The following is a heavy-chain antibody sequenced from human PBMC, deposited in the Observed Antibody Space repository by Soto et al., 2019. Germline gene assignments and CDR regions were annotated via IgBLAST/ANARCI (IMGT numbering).Heavy chain of an antibody. Sequence: QVQLVESGGGVVQPGRSLRLSCAASGFTFSSYGMHWVRQAPAKGLEWVAVISYDGSNKYYADSVKGRFTISRDNSKNTLYLQMYSLRAEDTAMYYCAKDYYGSGSYYVGYYYGMDVWGQGTTVTVSS. CDR1: GFTFSSYG. V-gene: IGHV3-30*18. CDR3: AKDYYGSGSYYVGYYYGMDV. D-gene: IGHD3-10*01. J-gene: IGHJ6*02. CDR2: ISYDGSNK.